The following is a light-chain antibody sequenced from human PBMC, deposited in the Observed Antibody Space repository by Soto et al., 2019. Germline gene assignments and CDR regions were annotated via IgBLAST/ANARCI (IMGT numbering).Light chain of an antibody. CDR2: EVS. CDR1: SSDVGGYNY. J-gene: IGLJ2*01. V-gene: IGLV2-14*01. CDR3: SSYTSGSTVV. Sequence: QSALTQPASVSGSPGQSITISCTGTSSDVGGYNYVSWYQQPPGKAPKLMIYEVSNRPSGVSNRFSGSKSGNTASLTISGLHAEDEADYYCSSYTSGSTVVFGGGTKLTVL.